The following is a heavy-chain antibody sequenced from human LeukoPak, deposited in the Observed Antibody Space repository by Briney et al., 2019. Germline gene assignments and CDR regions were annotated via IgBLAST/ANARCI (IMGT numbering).Heavy chain of an antibody. CDR2: INHSGST. CDR1: GGSFSDYY. CDR3: ARDYYDSSSGFDY. V-gene: IGHV4-34*01. D-gene: IGHD3-22*01. Sequence: TSETLSLTCAVYGGSFSDYYWSWIRQPPGKGLEWIGEINHSGSTNYNPSLKSRVSMSVDTSKNQFSLKLSSVTAADTAVYYCARDYYDSSSGFDYWGQGTLVTVSS. J-gene: IGHJ4*02.